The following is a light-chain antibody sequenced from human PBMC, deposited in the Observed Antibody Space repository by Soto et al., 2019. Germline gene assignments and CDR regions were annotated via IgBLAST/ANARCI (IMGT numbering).Light chain of an antibody. V-gene: IGKV1-5*01. Sequence: DIQMTQSPSTLSASVGDRVTITCRASQTISTWLAWYQQKPGKAPKLLMYDASRLESGVPSTFSGSGSGTKFTLTISSLQPDDVATYYCQQYSGYWTFGQGTKVDI. CDR2: DAS. CDR3: QQYSGYWT. J-gene: IGKJ1*01. CDR1: QTISTW.